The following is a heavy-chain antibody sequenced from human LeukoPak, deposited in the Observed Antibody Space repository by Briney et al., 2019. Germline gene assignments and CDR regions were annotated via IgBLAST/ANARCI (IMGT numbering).Heavy chain of an antibody. D-gene: IGHD5-12*01. CDR3: VNYMVATVY. CDR2: ISSNGGST. J-gene: IGHJ4*02. Sequence: AGALWLSCSASGAAFSSCAKHWGRQAPGKGMEYVSAISSNGGSTYYADSVKGRFTISRDNSKNTLYLQMSSLRAEDTAVYYCVNYMVATVYRSQGTLVTVSS. V-gene: IGHV3-64D*06. CDR1: GAAFSSCA.